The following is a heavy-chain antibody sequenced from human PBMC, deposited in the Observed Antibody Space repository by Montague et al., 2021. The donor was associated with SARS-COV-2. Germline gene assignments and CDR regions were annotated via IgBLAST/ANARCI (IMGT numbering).Heavy chain of an antibody. CDR2: TYYRSKWYN. D-gene: IGHD2-2*03. J-gene: IGHJ3*01. CDR3: ARKMDSSFDV. CDR1: GASLSSDSLS. Sequence: VSPGASLSSDSLSWHWIRQSPSRGLEWLASTYYRSKWYNDSAPSVSGRATVKPDTSRNQFSLHLDSVTPEDTALYFCARKMDSSFDVWGKGSMVIVSS. V-gene: IGHV6-1*01.